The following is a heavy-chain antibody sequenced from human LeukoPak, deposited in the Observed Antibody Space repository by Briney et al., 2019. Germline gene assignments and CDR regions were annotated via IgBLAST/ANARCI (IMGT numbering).Heavy chain of an antibody. CDR3: ARDGYYGSGTDY. CDR2: INPNSGGT. CDR1: GYTFTGYY. J-gene: IGHJ4*02. D-gene: IGHD3-10*01. V-gene: IGHV1-2*02. Sequence: GESLKISCKGSGYTFTGYYMHWVRQAPGQGLEWMGWINPNSGGTNYAQKFQGRVTMTRDTSISTAYMELSRLRSDDTAVYYCARDGYYGSGTDYWGQGTLVTVSS.